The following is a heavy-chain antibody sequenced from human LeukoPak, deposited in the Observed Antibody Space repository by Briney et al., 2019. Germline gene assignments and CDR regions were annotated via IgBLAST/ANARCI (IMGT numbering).Heavy chain of an antibody. V-gene: IGHV1-8*03. Sequence: ASVKVSCKASGYTFTSYDINWVRQATGQGLEWMGWMNPNSGNTGYAQKFQGRVTITRNTSISTAYMELSSLRSEDTAVYYCAKDHAYYYGPGEGDWFDPWGQGTLVTVSS. CDR3: AKDHAYYYGPGEGDWFDP. CDR2: MNPNSGNT. D-gene: IGHD3-10*01. J-gene: IGHJ5*02. CDR1: GYTFTSYD.